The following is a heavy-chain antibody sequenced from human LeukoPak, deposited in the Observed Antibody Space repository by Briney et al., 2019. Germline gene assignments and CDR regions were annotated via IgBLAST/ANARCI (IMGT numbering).Heavy chain of an antibody. V-gene: IGHV3-23*01. D-gene: IGHD1-26*01. Sequence: GGSLRLSCAASGFTFSGYAMSWVRQAPGKGLEWVSGISASGGSRDYADSVEGRFTISRDNSKNTLSLQMNSLRAEGTAAYYCAKVDSGSYFPPWGQGTLVTVSS. J-gene: IGHJ5*02. CDR2: ISASGGSR. CDR3: AKVDSGSYFPP. CDR1: GFTFSGYA.